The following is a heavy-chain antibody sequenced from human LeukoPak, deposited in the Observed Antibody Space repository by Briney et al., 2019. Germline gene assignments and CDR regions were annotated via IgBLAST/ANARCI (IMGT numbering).Heavy chain of an antibody. CDR1: GGSINSYY. J-gene: IGHJ6*02. CDR3: ARLYEGMDV. Sequence: SETLSLTCTVSGGSINSYYWSWIRQPPGKGLEWIGYIYYSGSTNYNPSLKSRVTISVDTSNNQFSLKLSSVTAADTAVYYCARLYEGMDVWGQGTTVTVSS. CDR2: IYYSGST. D-gene: IGHD3-16*01. V-gene: IGHV4-59*08.